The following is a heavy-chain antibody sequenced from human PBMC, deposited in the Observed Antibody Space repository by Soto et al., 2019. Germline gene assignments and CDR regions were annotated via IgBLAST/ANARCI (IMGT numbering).Heavy chain of an antibody. CDR2: ISHGASVI. CDR3: ARDQGRGWENDY. V-gene: IGHV3-48*02. J-gene: IGHJ4*02. D-gene: IGHD6-19*01. Sequence: EVQLVESGGGLVQSGGSLRLSCAATGFTFSSYSMNWVRQAPGKGLEWVSYISHGASVIHYAYSVKGRFTISRDDAKNSRYLQMNSRIEEDTAVYYCARDQGRGWENDYWGQGTMVTVSS. CDR1: GFTFSSYS.